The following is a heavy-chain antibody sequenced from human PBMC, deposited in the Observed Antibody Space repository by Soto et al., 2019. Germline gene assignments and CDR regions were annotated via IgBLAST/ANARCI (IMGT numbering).Heavy chain of an antibody. Sequence: QVQLVQSGAVVKKPGSSVKVSCKAFGGSFSTFAISWVRQAPGQGLERMGGIIPIFNTAKDTQKFQGRVTIIADESTSTAYMELSSLRSEDTAVYYCARDHPLARGNNGSDPWCQGTLVTASS. D-gene: IGHD5-12*01. CDR3: ARDHPLARGNNGSDP. CDR2: IIPIFNTA. J-gene: IGHJ5*02. CDR1: GGSFSTFA. V-gene: IGHV1-69*01.